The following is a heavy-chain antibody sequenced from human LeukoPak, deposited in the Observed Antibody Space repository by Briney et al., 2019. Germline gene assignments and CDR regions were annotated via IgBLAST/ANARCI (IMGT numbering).Heavy chain of an antibody. D-gene: IGHD3-22*01. J-gene: IGHJ4*02. CDR2: IYYRGNT. CDR1: GGSISGRY. V-gene: IGHV4-59*11. CDR3: ARSYDTSGYYYYFDY. Sequence: SETLSLTCTVAGGSISGRYWSWIRQSPGKGLEWIGYIYYRGNTNCNPSLKSRVTISVDTSKNQFSLRLTSVTAADTAVYYCARSYDTSGYYYYFDYWGQGTLVTVSS.